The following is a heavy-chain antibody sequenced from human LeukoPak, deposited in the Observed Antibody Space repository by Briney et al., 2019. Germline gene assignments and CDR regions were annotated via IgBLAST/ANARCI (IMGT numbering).Heavy chain of an antibody. CDR1: GFTFSSYT. CDR2: IGTSSTTI. Sequence: GGSLRLSCAASGFTFSSYTMNWVRQPPGKGLEWVSNIGTSSTTIYYADSVKGRFTISRDNAKNSLYLQMNSLRADDTAVYYCARFAAGGSYYYYMDVWGKGITVTVS. D-gene: IGHD6-25*01. V-gene: IGHV3-48*01. J-gene: IGHJ6*03. CDR3: ARFAAGGSYYYYMDV.